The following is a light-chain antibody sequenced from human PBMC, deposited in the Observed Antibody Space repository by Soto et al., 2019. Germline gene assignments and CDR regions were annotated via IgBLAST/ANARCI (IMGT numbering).Light chain of an antibody. CDR1: QPIGKC. CDR2: AAS. Sequence: LVDPVGDRITNACRASQPIGKCLNWYQQKPGEAPKVLIYAASSFQSGVPSRFSGSGYGTDFTLIISSLHPEASAPYYCQHFTADLWTFGQGTILEIK. J-gene: IGKJ5*01. V-gene: IGKV1-39*01. CDR3: QHFTADLWT.